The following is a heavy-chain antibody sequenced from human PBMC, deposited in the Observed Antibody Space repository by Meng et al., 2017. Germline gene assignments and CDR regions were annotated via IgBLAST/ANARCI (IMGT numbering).Heavy chain of an antibody. J-gene: IGHJ3*02. Sequence: SVKVSCKASGGTFSSYAISWVRQAPGQGLGWMGEIIPIFGTANYARKFQGRVTITADECTSTAYMELSSLRSEDTAVYYCARDQYSYGRHPTPPKDPFDIWGQGTMVTVSS. D-gene: IGHD5-18*01. CDR2: IIPIFGTA. CDR1: GGTFSSYA. V-gene: IGHV1-69*13. CDR3: ARDQYSYGRHPTPPKDPFDI.